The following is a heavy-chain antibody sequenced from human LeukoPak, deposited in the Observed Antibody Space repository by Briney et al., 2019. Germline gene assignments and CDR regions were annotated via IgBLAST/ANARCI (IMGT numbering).Heavy chain of an antibody. CDR3: ARDQGSAPPNNWFDP. D-gene: IGHD6-25*01. J-gene: IGHJ5*02. CDR1: GGTFSSYA. V-gene: IGHV1-69*13. CDR2: IIPIFGTA. Sequence: VASVKVSCKASGGTFSSYAISWVRQAPGQGLEWMGGIIPIFGTANYAQKFQGRVTITADESTSTAYMELSSLRSDDTAVYYCARDQGSAPPNNWFDPWGQGTLVTVSS.